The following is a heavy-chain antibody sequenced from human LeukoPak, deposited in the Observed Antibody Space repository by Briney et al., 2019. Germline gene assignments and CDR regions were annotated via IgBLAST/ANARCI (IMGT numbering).Heavy chain of an antibody. Sequence: ASVEVSCKASVYTFTSYGISWVRQAPGQGLEWMGWISAYNGNTNYAQKLQGRVTMTTDTSTSTAYMELRSLRSDDTAVYYCARIRGCSSTSCFNPEGWFDPWGQGTLVTVSS. J-gene: IGHJ5*02. CDR1: VYTFTSYG. V-gene: IGHV1-18*01. CDR3: ARIRGCSSTSCFNPEGWFDP. D-gene: IGHD2-2*01. CDR2: ISAYNGNT.